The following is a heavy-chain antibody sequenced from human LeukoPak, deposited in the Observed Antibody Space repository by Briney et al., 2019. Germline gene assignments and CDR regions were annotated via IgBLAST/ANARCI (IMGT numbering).Heavy chain of an antibody. CDR1: GFTVSSND. CDR3: ARWWLRSGDC. Sequence: GGSLRLSCEASGFTVSSNDMSWVRQAPGKGLVWVSRINSDGSSTIYADSVKGRFTISRDNAKNTLYLQMNSLRAEDTAVYYCARWWLRSGDCWGQGTLVTVSS. J-gene: IGHJ4*02. CDR2: INSDGSST. V-gene: IGHV3-74*01. D-gene: IGHD5-12*01.